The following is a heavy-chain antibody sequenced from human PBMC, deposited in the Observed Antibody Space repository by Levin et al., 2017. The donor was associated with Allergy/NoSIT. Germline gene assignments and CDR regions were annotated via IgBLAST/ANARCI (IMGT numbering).Heavy chain of an antibody. CDR1: GGSFSGYY. J-gene: IGHJ4*02. CDR3: ATSPSGIVVAPPRVFAY. Sequence: SETLSLTCAVYGGSFSGYYWSWIRQPPGKGLEWIGEINHSGSTNYNPSLKSRVTISVDTSKNQFSLKLSSVTAADTAVYYCATSPSGIVVAPPRVFAYWGQGTLVTVSS. D-gene: IGHD3-22*01. V-gene: IGHV4-34*01. CDR2: INHSGST.